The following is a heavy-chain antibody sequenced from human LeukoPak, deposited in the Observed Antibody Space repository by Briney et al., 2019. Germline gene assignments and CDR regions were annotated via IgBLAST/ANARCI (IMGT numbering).Heavy chain of an antibody. CDR1: GYTFTSYY. V-gene: IGHV1-2*02. CDR2: INPNSGGT. Sequence: ASVKVSCKASGYTFTSYYMHWVRQAPGQGLEWMGWINPNSGGTNYAQKFQGRVTMTRDTSISTAYMELSRLRSDDTAVYYCARVVAAGSDPIDYWGQGTLVTVSS. D-gene: IGHD2-15*01. CDR3: ARVVAAGSDPIDY. J-gene: IGHJ4*02.